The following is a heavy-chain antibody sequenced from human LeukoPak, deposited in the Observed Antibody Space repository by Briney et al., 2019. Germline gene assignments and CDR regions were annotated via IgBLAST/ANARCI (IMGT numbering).Heavy chain of an antibody. CDR2: IGSSGSII. V-gene: IGHV3-48*03. CDR1: GFTFSSYD. J-gene: IGHJ4*02. Sequence: GALRLSCAASGFTFSSYDMTWVRQAPGKGLEWVSYIGSSGSIIYYADSVKGRFTISRDNAKNSLYLQMNSLRAEDTAVYYCARDVNGYFDYWGQGTLVTVSP. CDR3: ARDVNGYFDY.